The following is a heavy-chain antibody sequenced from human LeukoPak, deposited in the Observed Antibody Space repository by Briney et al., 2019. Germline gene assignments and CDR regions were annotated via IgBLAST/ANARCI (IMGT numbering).Heavy chain of an antibody. CDR2: IYPGDSDT. CDR1: GYSFSTFW. J-gene: IGHJ4*02. D-gene: IGHD3-22*01. V-gene: IGHV5-51*01. Sequence: GESLKISCKGSGYSFSTFWIGWVRQMPGKGLEWMGIIYPGDSDTRYSPSFQGQVTISADKSISTAYLQWSSLEASDTAMYYCARRDNDGYFIFDYWGQGTLVTVSS. CDR3: ARRDNDGYFIFDY.